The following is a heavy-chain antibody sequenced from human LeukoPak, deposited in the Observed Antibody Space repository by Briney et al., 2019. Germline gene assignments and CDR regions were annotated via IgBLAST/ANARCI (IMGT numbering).Heavy chain of an antibody. CDR1: GFTFSSYA. CDR3: AKDLPHYYDSSGYFGY. V-gene: IGHV3-23*01. D-gene: IGHD3-22*01. CDR2: ISGSGGST. J-gene: IGHJ4*02. Sequence: GGSLRLSCAASGFTFSSYAMSWVRQAPGKGLEWVSAISGSGGSTYYADSVKGRFTISRDNSKNTLYLQMNSLGAEDTAVYYCAKDLPHYYDSSGYFGYWGQGTLVTVSS.